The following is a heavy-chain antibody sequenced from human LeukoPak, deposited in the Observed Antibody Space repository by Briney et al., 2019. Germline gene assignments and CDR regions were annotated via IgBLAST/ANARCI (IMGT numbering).Heavy chain of an antibody. J-gene: IGHJ4*02. D-gene: IGHD6-13*01. Sequence: SETLSLTCTVSGASIRIYYWSWLRQPVGKGLEWIGRIVPSGITNYNPSLESRVTMSVDTSKNQFSLNLKSVTAADTAVYYCAKEGAAPGPDFDYWGQGILVIVSS. CDR3: AKEGAAPGPDFDY. CDR1: GASIRIYY. CDR2: IVPSGIT. V-gene: IGHV4-4*07.